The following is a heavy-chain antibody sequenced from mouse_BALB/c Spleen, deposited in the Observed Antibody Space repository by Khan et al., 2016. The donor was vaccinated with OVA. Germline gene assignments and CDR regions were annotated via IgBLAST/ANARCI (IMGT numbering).Heavy chain of an antibody. Sequence: QVQLQQPGAELARPGASVKMSCKASGYSFTSHTMHWVKQRLGQGLEWIGYINPRSGYTQYNQNFNDKATLTADISSSTAYMQLSSLTSEDSAVYYSARRTTEYALDYWGQGTSVTVSS. J-gene: IGHJ4*01. CDR2: INPRSGYT. D-gene: IGHD2-14*01. V-gene: IGHV1-4*01. CDR1: GYSFTSHT. CDR3: ARRTTEYALDY.